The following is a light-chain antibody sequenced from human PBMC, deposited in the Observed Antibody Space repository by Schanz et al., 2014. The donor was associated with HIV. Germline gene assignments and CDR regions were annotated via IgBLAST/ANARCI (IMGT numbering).Light chain of an antibody. J-gene: IGKJ1*01. CDR3: QQYSSYWT. V-gene: IGKV1-5*03. CDR2: TAS. CDR1: QSVSGY. Sequence: DIQMTQSPSTLSASVGDRVTITCRASQSVSGYLAWYQQKPGKAPQLLIYTASILDSGVPSRFSGSGSGTEFTLTISSLQPDDFATYYCQQYSSYWTFGQGTKVEMK.